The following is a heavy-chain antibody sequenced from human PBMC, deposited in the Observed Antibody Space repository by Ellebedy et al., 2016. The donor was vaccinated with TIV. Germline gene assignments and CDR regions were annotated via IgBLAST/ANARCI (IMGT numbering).Heavy chain of an antibody. Sequence: GSLRLXXTVSGGSISSYYWSWIRQPPGKGLEWIGYIYYSGSTNYNPSLKSRVTISVDTSKNQFSLKLSSVTAADTAVYYCARIEEGPDAFDIWGQGTMVTVSS. V-gene: IGHV4-59*01. CDR3: ARIEEGPDAFDI. J-gene: IGHJ3*02. CDR2: IYYSGST. CDR1: GGSISSYY.